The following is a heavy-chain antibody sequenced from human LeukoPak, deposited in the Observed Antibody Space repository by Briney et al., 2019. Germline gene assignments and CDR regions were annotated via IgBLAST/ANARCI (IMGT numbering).Heavy chain of an antibody. Sequence: GGSLRLSCAASGFTFSSYSMNWVRQAPGKGLEWVSVIYSGGSTYYADSVKGRFTISRDNSKNTLYLQMNSLRAEDTAVYYCARGPAGYSSSWYGYYFDYWGQGTLVTVSS. D-gene: IGHD6-13*01. J-gene: IGHJ4*02. CDR3: ARGPAGYSSSWYGYYFDY. CDR2: IYSGGST. V-gene: IGHV3-53*01. CDR1: GFTFSSYS.